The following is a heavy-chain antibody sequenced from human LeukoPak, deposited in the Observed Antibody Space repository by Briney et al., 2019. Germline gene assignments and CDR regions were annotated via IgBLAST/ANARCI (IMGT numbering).Heavy chain of an antibody. D-gene: IGHD3-10*01. Sequence: GGSLRLSCAASGFTVSSNYMSWVRQAPGKGLEWVSVIYSGGSTYYADSVKGRFTITRDNSKNTLYLQMNSLRAEDTAVYYCARETVRGVFDYWGQGTLVTVSS. CDR3: ARETVRGVFDY. V-gene: IGHV3-53*01. CDR1: GFTVSSNY. J-gene: IGHJ4*02. CDR2: IYSGGST.